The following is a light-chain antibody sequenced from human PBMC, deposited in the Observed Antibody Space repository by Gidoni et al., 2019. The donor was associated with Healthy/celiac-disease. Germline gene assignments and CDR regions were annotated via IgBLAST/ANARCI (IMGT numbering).Light chain of an antibody. J-gene: IGLJ2*01. CDR1: CSDGGGYNY. CDR3: SSYTSSSTRV. Sequence: QSALTQPASVSGSPGQSITISCTGTCSDGGGYNYVSCYQQHSGKAPKLMIYDVSNRPSGVSNRFSGSKSGNTASLTISGLQAEDEADYYCSSYTSSSTRVFGGGTKLTVL. V-gene: IGLV2-14*03. CDR2: DVS.